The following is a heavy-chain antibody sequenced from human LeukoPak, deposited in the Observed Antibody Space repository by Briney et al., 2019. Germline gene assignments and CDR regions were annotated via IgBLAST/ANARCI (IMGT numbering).Heavy chain of an antibody. CDR3: ARIEKATITRFFYYYYMDV. Sequence: PGGSLRLSCASSGFTVSSNYMSWVREAPGKELEWVSVIYSGGSTYYADSVKGRFTISRDNSKNTLYLQMNSLRAEDTAVYYCARIEKATITRFFYYYYMDVWGKGTTVTISS. CDR2: IYSGGST. CDR1: GFTVSSNY. J-gene: IGHJ6*03. D-gene: IGHD5-24*01. V-gene: IGHV3-53*01.